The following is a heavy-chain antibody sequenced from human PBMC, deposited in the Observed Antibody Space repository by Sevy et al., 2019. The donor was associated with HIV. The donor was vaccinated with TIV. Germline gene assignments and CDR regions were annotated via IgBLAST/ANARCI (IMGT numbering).Heavy chain of an antibody. D-gene: IGHD5-12*01. V-gene: IGHV4-4*07. J-gene: IGHJ4*02. Sequence: SETLSLTCIVSGASITTNYWSWIRQPAGKGLELIGRIYNRGNTDYNTNYNPSLESRVSMSIGTSKNQFSLNLSSVTVADTAVYYCARAVFSTSGTYYFDYWGQGTLVTVSS. CDR1: GASITTNY. CDR2: IYNRGNTDYNT. CDR3: ARAVFSTSGTYYFDY.